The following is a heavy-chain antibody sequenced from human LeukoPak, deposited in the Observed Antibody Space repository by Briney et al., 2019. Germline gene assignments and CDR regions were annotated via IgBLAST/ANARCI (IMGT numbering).Heavy chain of an antibody. J-gene: IGHJ5*02. CDR2: IYPGDSDT. CDR3: ARHPVPYYYDSSGYYYSGDNWFDP. Sequence: GESLKISCKGSGYSFTSYWIGWVRQMPGKGLEWMGIIYPGDSDTRYSPSFQGKVTISADKSISTAYLQWSSLKASDTAMYYCARHPVPYYYDSSGYYYSGDNWFDPWGQGTLVTVSS. CDR1: GYSFTSYW. D-gene: IGHD3-22*01. V-gene: IGHV5-51*01.